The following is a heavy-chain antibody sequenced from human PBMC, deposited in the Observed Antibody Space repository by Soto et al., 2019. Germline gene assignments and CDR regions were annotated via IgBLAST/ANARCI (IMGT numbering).Heavy chain of an antibody. Sequence: QVQLVQSGAEVKKPGASVKVSCKASGYTFTSYYMHWVQQAPGQGLEWMAIINPSGGSTSYAQKFQGRVTMTRDTSTSTVYMELSSLRSEDTAVYYCARAWGDYGDYGYFDYWGQGTLVTVSS. CDR1: GYTFTSYY. CDR2: INPSGGST. J-gene: IGHJ4*02. V-gene: IGHV1-46*03. CDR3: ARAWGDYGDYGYFDY. D-gene: IGHD4-17*01.